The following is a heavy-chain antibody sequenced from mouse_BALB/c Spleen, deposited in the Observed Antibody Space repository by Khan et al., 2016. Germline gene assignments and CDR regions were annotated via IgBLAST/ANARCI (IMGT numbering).Heavy chain of an antibody. D-gene: IGHD1-1*01. CDR3: ARRHYGSSYVPWFAY. CDR2: INTYTGEP. J-gene: IGHJ3*01. CDR1: GYTFTNYG. Sequence: QIQLVQSGPELKKPGETVKISCKASGYTFTNYGMNWVKQAPGKGLKWMGWINTYTGEPTYADDFKGRFAFSLETSASTAYLQINNLKNEDTATYCCARRHYGSSYVPWFAYWGQGTLVTVSA. V-gene: IGHV9-3-1*01.